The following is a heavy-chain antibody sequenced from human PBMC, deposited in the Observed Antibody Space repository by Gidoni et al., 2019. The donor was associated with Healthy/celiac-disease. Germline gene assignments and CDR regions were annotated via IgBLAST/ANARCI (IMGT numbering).Heavy chain of an antibody. CDR2: INAGNGNT. D-gene: IGHD3-3*01. V-gene: IGHV1-3*01. CDR1: GYTFTSYA. CDR3: ARDLPIFGVVIPFGY. Sequence: QVQLVQSGAEVKKPGASVKVSCKASGYTFTSYAMHWVRQAPGQRLEWMGWINAGNGNTKYSQKFQGRVTITRDTSASTAYMELSSLRSEDTAVYYCARDLPIFGVVIPFGYWGQGTLVTVSS. J-gene: IGHJ4*02.